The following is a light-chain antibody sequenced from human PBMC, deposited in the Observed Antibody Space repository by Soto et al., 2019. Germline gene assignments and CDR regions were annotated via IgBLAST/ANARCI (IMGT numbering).Light chain of an antibody. J-gene: IGLJ3*02. V-gene: IGLV6-57*03. CDR2: EDH. CDR1: SGSIASNY. CDR3: QSYQGNSRV. Sequence: NFMLTQPHSVSESPGKTVTISCTRSSGSIASNYVQWYQQRPGSAPTTVIYEDHQRPSGVPDRFSGSIDTSSNSASLTISSLDAEDEADDSCQSYQGNSRVFGGGTKLTVL.